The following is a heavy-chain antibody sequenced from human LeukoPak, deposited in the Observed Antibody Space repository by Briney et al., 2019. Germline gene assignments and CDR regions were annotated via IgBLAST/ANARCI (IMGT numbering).Heavy chain of an antibody. CDR1: GYTFTSYG. CDR3: ARDLLPGATDAFDI. CDR2: ISAYNGNT. D-gene: IGHD1-26*01. V-gene: IGHV1-18*01. J-gene: IGHJ3*02. Sequence: ASVKVSCKASGYTFTSYGISWVRRAPGQGLEWMGWISAYNGNTNYAQKLQGRVTMTTDTSTSTAYMELRSLRSDDTAVYYCARDLLPGATDAFDIWGQGTMVTVSS.